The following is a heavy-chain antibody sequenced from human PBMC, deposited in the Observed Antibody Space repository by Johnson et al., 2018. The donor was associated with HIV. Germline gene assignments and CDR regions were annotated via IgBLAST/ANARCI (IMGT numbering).Heavy chain of an antibody. CDR1: GLTFASCA. V-gene: IGHV3-23*04. Sequence: VQLVESGGGLVQPGGSLRLSCAASGLTFASCAMSWVRQAPGKGLEWVSGISASGGSTYYAESVKGRFTISRDKSKKTLYLQMNSLRAEDTAVYYCAKGLVGASSRAAFDIWGQGTMVTVSS. CDR2: ISASGGST. J-gene: IGHJ3*02. D-gene: IGHD1-26*01. CDR3: AKGLVGASSRAAFDI.